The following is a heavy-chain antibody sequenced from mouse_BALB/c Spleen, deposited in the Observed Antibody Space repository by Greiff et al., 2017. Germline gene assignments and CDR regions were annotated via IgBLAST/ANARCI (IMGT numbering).Heavy chain of an antibody. CDR1: GFTFSSFG. CDR3: ARSEDYGYVFAY. J-gene: IGHJ3*01. V-gene: IGHV5-17*02. Sequence: EVQGVESGGGLVQPGGSRKLSCAASGFTFSSFGMHWVRQAPEKGLEWVAYISSGSSTIYYADTVKGRFTISRDNPKNTLFLQMTSLRSEDTAMYYCARSEDYGYVFAYWGQGTLVTVSA. CDR2: ISSGSSTI. D-gene: IGHD1-2*01.